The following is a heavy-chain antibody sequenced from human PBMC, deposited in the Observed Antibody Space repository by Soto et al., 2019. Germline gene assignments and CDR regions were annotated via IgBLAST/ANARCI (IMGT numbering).Heavy chain of an antibody. CDR3: ARTDILSKDPYFPYGLDV. V-gene: IGHV1-2*02. J-gene: IGHJ6*02. Sequence: ASVKVSCKASGYTFTDYYMHWVRQAPGQGLEWMGWINANNGDTDYAQKFRGRFTMTRDTSISTGYMYLSRLTSDDTALYYCARTDILSKDPYFPYGLDVWGHGTAVTVSS. CDR1: GYTFTDYY. D-gene: IGHD1-26*01. CDR2: INANNGDT.